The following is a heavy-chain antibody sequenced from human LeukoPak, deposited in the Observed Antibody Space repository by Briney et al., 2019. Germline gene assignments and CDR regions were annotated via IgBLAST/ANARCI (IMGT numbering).Heavy chain of an antibody. CDR2: IYYSGST. J-gene: IGHJ4*02. CDR1: GGSISSSSYH. D-gene: IGHD3-22*01. Sequence: SETLSLTCTVSGGSISSSSYHWGWIRQPPGKGLEWIGSIYYSGSTYYNPSLKSRVTISVDTSKNQFSLKLSSVTAADTAVYYCARAGIQVNSGYNFDYWGQGTLVTVSS. V-gene: IGHV4-39*07. CDR3: ARAGIQVNSGYNFDY.